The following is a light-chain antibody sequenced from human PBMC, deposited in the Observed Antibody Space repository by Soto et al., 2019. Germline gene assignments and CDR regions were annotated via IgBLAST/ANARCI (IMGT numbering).Light chain of an antibody. J-gene: IGKJ1*01. CDR2: AAS. CDR3: QQSYSFPWT. CDR1: QSISNY. Sequence: DIQMTQSPSSLSASVGDRVTITCRASQSISNYLNWYQQKPGKAPNLLIYAASTLQSGVPSRFSGSGSGTDFTLTISRLQAEDFATYYCQQSYSFPWTFGQGTKVDIK. V-gene: IGKV1-39*01.